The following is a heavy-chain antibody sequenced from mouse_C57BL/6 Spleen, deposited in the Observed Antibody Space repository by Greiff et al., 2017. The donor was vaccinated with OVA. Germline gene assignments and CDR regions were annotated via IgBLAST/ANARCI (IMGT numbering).Heavy chain of an antibody. CDR3: ARKRNGYPDV. J-gene: IGHJ1*03. V-gene: IGHV1-26*01. D-gene: IGHD2-2*01. CDR1: GYTFTDYY. Sequence: EVQLQQSGPELVKPGASVKISCKASGYTFTDYYMNWVKQSHGKSLEWIGDINPNNGGTSYSQKFKGKATLTVDKSSSTAYMELRSLTSEDSAVYYCARKRNGYPDVWGTGTTVTVSS. CDR2: INPNNGGT.